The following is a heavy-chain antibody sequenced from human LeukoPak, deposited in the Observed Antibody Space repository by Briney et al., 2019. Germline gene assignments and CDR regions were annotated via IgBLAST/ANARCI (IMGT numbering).Heavy chain of an antibody. CDR2: INSDGSST. Sequence: GGSLRLSCAASGFTFSSYWMHWVRQAPGKGLVWVSRINSDGSSTSYVDSVKGRFTISRDNAKNTLYLQMNSLRAEDTALYYCARGGYGDYGDYWGQGTLVTVSS. CDR1: GFTFSSYW. V-gene: IGHV3-74*01. D-gene: IGHD4-17*01. J-gene: IGHJ4*02. CDR3: ARGGYGDYGDY.